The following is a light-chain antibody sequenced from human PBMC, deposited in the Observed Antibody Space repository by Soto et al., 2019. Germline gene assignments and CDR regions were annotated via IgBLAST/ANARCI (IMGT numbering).Light chain of an antibody. CDR1: SNEVGGYNY. Sequence: QSALTQDASVSGSPGQSITISCTGTSNEVGGYNYVSWSQHHPGRAPKLMIYDVFTRPSGFSNRFSGSKSGNTASLTISALQAEDEADYYCTSWTSTSTYVFGSGTKVTVL. CDR3: TSWTSTSTYV. V-gene: IGLV2-14*03. CDR2: DVF. J-gene: IGLJ1*01.